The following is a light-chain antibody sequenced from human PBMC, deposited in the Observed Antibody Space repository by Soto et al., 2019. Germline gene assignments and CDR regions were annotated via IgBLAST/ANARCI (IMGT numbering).Light chain of an antibody. CDR2: EVS. V-gene: IGLV2-8*01. J-gene: IGLJ1*01. Sequence: ALTQPPSASGSPGQSVTISCTGTSGDVGGYNYVSWYQQHPGKAPKLMIYEVSKRPSGVPDRFSGSKSGNTASLTVSGLQAEDEADYYCSSYAGSNNFVFGTGTKVTVL. CDR1: SGDVGGYNY. CDR3: SSYAGSNNFV.